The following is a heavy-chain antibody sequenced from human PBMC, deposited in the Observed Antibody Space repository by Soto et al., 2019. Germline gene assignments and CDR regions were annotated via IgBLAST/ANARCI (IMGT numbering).Heavy chain of an antibody. J-gene: IGHJ5*02. CDR2: IKSKTDGGTT. CDR3: TTVLAYCGGDCYRNWFDP. D-gene: IGHD2-21*01. V-gene: IGHV3-15*01. Sequence: EVQLVESGGGLVKPGGSLRLSCAASGFTFSNAWMSWVRQAPGKGLEWVGRIKSKTDGGTTDYAAPVKGRFTISRDDSKNTQYLQMNSLKTEDTAVYYCTTVLAYCGGDCYRNWFDPWGQGTLVTVSS. CDR1: GFTFSNAW.